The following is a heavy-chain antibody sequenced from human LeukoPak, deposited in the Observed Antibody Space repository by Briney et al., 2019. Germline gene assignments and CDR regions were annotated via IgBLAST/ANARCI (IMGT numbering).Heavy chain of an antibody. CDR1: GGSVSSSSYY. V-gene: IGHV4-39*01. D-gene: IGHD4-17*01. J-gene: IGHJ5*02. CDR3: ARSIDLDYGDYGTWFDP. CDR2: IYYSGGT. Sequence: SETLSLTCIVSGGSVSSSSYYWGWIRQPPGKGLEWIGSIYYSGGTYYNPSLKSRVTISVDTSKNQFSLKLSSVTAADTAVYYCARSIDLDYGDYGTWFDPWGQGTLVTVSS.